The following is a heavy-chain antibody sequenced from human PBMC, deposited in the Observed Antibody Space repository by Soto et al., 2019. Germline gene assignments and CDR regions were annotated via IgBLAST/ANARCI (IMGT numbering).Heavy chain of an antibody. CDR1: GYTFSAYT. J-gene: IGHJ6*02. V-gene: IGHV1-3*01. CDR2: INAGSGNT. CDR3: ARDDREYISSYSYGMDV. Sequence: ASVKVSCKATGYTFSAYTMNWVRQAPGQSLEWMGWINAGSGNTKYSQNFQGRVTITRDTSASTAYMELSSLRSEDTAVYYCARDDREYISSYSYGMDVWGQGTTVTVSS. D-gene: IGHD6-6*01.